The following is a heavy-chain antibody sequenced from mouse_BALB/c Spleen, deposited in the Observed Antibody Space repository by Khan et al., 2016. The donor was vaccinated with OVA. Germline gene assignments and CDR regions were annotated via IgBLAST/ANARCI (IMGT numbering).Heavy chain of an antibody. CDR3: ARLEDI. D-gene: IGHD1-3*01. CDR2: IWAGGST. V-gene: IGHV2-9*02. CDR1: GFSLTSSG. J-gene: IGHJ2*01. Sequence: VELVESGPGLVAPSQSLSITCTVSGFSLTSSGVHWVRQPPGKGLEWLGVIWAGGSTNYNSALMSRLSISKDNSKSQVFLKMNSLQTDETAMYYCARLEDIWGQGTTLTVSS.